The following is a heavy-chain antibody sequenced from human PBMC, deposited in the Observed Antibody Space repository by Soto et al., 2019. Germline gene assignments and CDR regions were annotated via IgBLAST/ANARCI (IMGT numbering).Heavy chain of an antibody. CDR1: GGSISSYY. CDR2: IYYSGST. CDR3: ARVEHYYDSSGYHDAFDI. Sequence: PSETLSLTCTVSGGSISSYYWSWIRQPPGKGLEWIGYIYYSGSTNYNPSLKSRVTISVDTSKNQFSLKLSSVTAADTAVYYCARVEHYYDSSGYHDAFDIWGQGTMVTVSS. J-gene: IGHJ3*02. D-gene: IGHD3-22*01. V-gene: IGHV4-59*01.